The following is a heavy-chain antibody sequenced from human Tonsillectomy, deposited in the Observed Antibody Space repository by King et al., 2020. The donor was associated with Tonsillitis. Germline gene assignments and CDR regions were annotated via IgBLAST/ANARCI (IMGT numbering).Heavy chain of an antibody. CDR2: IGWNSGHI. CDR1: GFTFDDYA. CDR3: AKSNIVVVAATAFDY. Sequence: EVQLVESGGGLVQPGRSLRLTCAASGFTFDDYAMHWVRQVPGKGLEWVSRIGWNSGHIDYADSVKGRFTISRDNAKNSLYLQMNSLRAEDTALYYCAKSNIVVVAATAFDYWGRGTMVTVSS. V-gene: IGHV3-9*01. J-gene: IGHJ4*02. D-gene: IGHD2-15*01.